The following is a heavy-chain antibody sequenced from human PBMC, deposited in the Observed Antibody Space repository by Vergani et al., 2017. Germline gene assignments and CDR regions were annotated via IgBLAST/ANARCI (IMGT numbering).Heavy chain of an antibody. CDR3: ARRDYGILSGYRY. Sequence: QVQVVQSGAEVKKSGASVKVSCKTSGYTFSNYYMHWVRQAPGQGLEWKGIINPSGGHTNYAQKFQGRVTMTRDTSTSTVYMELSSLRYADTAIYYCARRDYGILSGYRYWGQGTLVTVSA. CDR2: INPSGGHT. D-gene: IGHD3-9*01. V-gene: IGHV1-46*03. J-gene: IGHJ4*02. CDR1: GYTFSNYY.